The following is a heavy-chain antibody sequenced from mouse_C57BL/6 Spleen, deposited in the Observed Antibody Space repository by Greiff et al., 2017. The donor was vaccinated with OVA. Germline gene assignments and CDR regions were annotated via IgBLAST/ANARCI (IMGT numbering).Heavy chain of an antibody. CDR1: GFTFNTYA. V-gene: IGHV10-3*01. D-gene: IGHD2-3*01. Sequence: EVKLMESGGGLVQPKGSLKLSCAASGFTFNTYAMHWVRQAPGKGLEWVARIRSKSSNYATYYADSVKERFTISRDDSQSMLYLQMNNLKTEDTAMYYCVRDGGVGYYERMDGYFDVWGTGTTVTVSS. CDR3: VRDGGVGYYERMDGYFDV. CDR2: IRSKSSNYAT. J-gene: IGHJ1*03.